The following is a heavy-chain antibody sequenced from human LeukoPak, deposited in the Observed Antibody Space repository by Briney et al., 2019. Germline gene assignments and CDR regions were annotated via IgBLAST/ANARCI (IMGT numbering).Heavy chain of an antibody. J-gene: IGHJ3*02. CDR2: IYSGGGT. D-gene: IGHD2-21*02. CDR1: GFTVSSNY. CDR3: ARAVGVTAIHNAFDI. V-gene: IGHV3-66*02. Sequence: GGSLRLSCAASGFTVSSNYMSWVRQAPGKGLEWVSVIYSGGGTDYADSVKGRFTISRDNSKNTLYLQMNSLRAEDTAVYYCARAVGVTAIHNAFDIWGQGTMVTVSS.